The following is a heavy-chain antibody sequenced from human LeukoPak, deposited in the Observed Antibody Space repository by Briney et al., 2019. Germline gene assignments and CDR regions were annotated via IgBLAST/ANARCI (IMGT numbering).Heavy chain of an antibody. J-gene: IGHJ4*02. V-gene: IGHV3-53*01. D-gene: IGHD2-2*01. Sequence: GGSLRLSCAASGFTVSSNYMSWVRQAPGKGLEWVSVIYSGGSTYYADSVKGRFTISRDNSKNTLCLQMNSLRAEDTAVYYCARGACSSTSCYYGNYYFDSWGQGTLVTVSS. CDR3: ARGACSSTSCYYGNYYFDS. CDR1: GFTVSSNY. CDR2: IYSGGST.